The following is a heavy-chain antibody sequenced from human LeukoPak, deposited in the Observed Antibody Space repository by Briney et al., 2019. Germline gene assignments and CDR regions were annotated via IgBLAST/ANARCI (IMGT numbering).Heavy chain of an antibody. Sequence: GGSLRLSCAASGFTFSSYGMSWVRQAPGKGLEWVSAISGSGGSTYYADSVKGRFTISRDNSKNTLYLQMNSLRAEDTAVYYCARDHTELRYFDWLKMYNWFDPWGQGTLVTVSS. D-gene: IGHD3-9*01. CDR1: GFTFSSYG. CDR2: ISGSGGST. J-gene: IGHJ5*02. CDR3: ARDHTELRYFDWLKMYNWFDP. V-gene: IGHV3-23*01.